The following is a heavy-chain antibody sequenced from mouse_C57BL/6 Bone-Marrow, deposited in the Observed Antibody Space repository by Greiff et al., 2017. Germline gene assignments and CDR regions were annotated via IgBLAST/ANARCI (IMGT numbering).Heavy chain of an antibody. D-gene: IGHD3-1*01. V-gene: IGHV1-69*01. Sequence: QVQLQQPGAELVMPGASVKLSCKASGYTFTSYWMHWVKQRPGQGLEWIAEIDPSDSYTNYNQKFKGKSTLTVDKSSSTAYMQLSSLTSEDSAVYYCARSSGYPDYWGQGTTLTVSS. CDR1: GYTFTSYW. CDR2: IDPSDSYT. J-gene: IGHJ2*01. CDR3: ARSSGYPDY.